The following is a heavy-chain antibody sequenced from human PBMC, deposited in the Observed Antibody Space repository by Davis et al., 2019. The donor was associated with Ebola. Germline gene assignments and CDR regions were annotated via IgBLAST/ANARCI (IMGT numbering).Heavy chain of an antibody. CDR2: INQDGSEK. Sequence: GESLKISCAASGFIFSDHWMNWVRQAPGKGLDWVANINQDGSEKYYVDSVKGRFTISRDNAKNSLYLQMNSLRAEDTAVYYCARLRYGGNLNNRQIWYFDLWGRGTLVTVSS. CDR3: ARLRYGGNLNNRQIWYFDL. J-gene: IGHJ2*01. CDR1: GFIFSDHW. D-gene: IGHD4-23*01. V-gene: IGHV3-7*03.